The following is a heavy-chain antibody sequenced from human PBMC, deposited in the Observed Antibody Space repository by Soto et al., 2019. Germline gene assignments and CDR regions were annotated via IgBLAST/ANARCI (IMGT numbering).Heavy chain of an antibody. Sequence: SETLSLTCAVSGGSISSSNWWSWVRQPPGKGLEWIGEIYHSGSTNYNPSLKSRVTISVDKSKNQFSLKLSSVTAADTAVYYCARGAYYYDSSGPHAAFDIWGQGTMVTVS. CDR3: ARGAYYYDSSGPHAAFDI. V-gene: IGHV4-4*02. D-gene: IGHD3-22*01. J-gene: IGHJ3*02. CDR2: IYHSGST. CDR1: GGSISSSNW.